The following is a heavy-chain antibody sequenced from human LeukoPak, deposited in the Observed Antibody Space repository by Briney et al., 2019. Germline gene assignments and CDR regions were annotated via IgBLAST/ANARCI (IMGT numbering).Heavy chain of an antibody. V-gene: IGHV3-23*01. CDR1: GFTFSSYA. CDR2: ISGSGGST. Sequence: PGGSLRLSCAASGFTFSSYAMSWVRQAPGKGLEWVSAISGSGGSTYYADSVKGRFTISRDNSKNTLYLQMNSLRAEDTAVYCCAKDNGPDWLLSRQRYYFDYWGQGTLVTVSS. CDR3: AKDNGPDWLLSRQRYYFDY. D-gene: IGHD3-9*01. J-gene: IGHJ4*02.